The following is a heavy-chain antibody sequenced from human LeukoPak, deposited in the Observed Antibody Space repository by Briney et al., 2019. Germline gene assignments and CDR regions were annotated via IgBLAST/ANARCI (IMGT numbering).Heavy chain of an antibody. J-gene: IGHJ4*02. CDR2: INHSGST. Sequence: SETQSLTCAVYGGSFSGYYWSWIRQPPGKGLEWIGEINHSGSTNYNPSLKSRVTISVDTSKNQFSLKLSSVTAADTAVYYCARGAAATTVTTFADYWGQGTLVTVSS. D-gene: IGHD4-17*01. V-gene: IGHV4-34*01. CDR1: GGSFSGYY. CDR3: ARGAAATTVTTFADY.